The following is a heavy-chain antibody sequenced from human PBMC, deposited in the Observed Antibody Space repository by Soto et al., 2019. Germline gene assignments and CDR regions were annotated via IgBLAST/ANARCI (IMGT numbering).Heavy chain of an antibody. V-gene: IGHV4-61*01. D-gene: IGHD2-2*01. CDR3: ARDGGVTAALYNWFDP. CDR2: IYYSGST. J-gene: IGHJ5*02. CDR1: SASVSSGSYY. Sequence: SVTMCLTCTLSSASVSSGSYYASWTRQPPGKGLEWIGYIYYSGSTNYNPSLKSRVTISVDTSKNQFSLKLSSVTAADTAVYYCARDGGVTAALYNWFDPWGQGTLVTVS.